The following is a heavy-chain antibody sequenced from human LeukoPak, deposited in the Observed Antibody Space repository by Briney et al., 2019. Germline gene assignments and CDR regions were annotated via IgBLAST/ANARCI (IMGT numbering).Heavy chain of an antibody. J-gene: IGHJ4*02. CDR1: GFTFSSYN. V-gene: IGHV3-21*01. D-gene: IGHD3-3*01. CDR2: IRSSMDYL. Sequence: PGGTLRLSCAASGFTFSSYNMNWVRQTPGKGLEGVSSIRSSMDYLYYAASVKGRLTISRDNAKNSMYLQMNSLRAEDTAVYYCASSSGNWKLDYWGQGTLVIVSS. CDR3: ASSSGNWKLDY.